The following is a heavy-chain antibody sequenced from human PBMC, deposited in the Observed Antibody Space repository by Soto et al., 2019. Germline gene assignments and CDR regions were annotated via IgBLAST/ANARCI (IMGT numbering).Heavy chain of an antibody. CDR3: SKDHREMATGPQDY. V-gene: IGHV3-30*18. D-gene: IGHD5-12*01. CDR1: GFAFSSYG. Sequence: GGSLRLSCAASGFAFSSYGMHWVRQAPGKGLEWVAVISYDGSNKYYADSVKGRFTISRDNSKNTLYLQMNSLRAEDTAVYYCSKDHREMATGPQDYWGQGTLVTVSS. CDR2: ISYDGSNK. J-gene: IGHJ4*02.